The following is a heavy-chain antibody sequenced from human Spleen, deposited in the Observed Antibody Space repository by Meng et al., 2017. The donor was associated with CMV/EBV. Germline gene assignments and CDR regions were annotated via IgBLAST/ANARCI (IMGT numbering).Heavy chain of an antibody. V-gene: IGHV3-11*04. CDR3: ARDPFGRTPSYLDY. J-gene: IGHJ4*02. CDR1: DFTFSDYY. D-gene: IGHD3-16*01. CDR2: ISGSGRTI. Sequence: GESLKISCAASDFTFSDYYMTWIRQAPGKGLEWVSYISGSGRTIYYADSVKGRFTISRDNSKNTLYLQVYSLRDEDTAVYYCARDPFGRTPSYLDYWGQGTLVTVSS.